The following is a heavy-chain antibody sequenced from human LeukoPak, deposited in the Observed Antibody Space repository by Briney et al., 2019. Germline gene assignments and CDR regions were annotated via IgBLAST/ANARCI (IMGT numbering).Heavy chain of an antibody. Sequence: PSETLSFTCTVSGGSISSYYWSWIRQPPGKGLEWIGYIYYSGSTNYNPSLKSRVTISVDTSKNQFSLKLSSVTAADTAVYYCARHTTVKAAWFDPWGQGTLVTVSS. J-gene: IGHJ5*02. D-gene: IGHD4-17*01. V-gene: IGHV4-59*01. CDR1: GGSISSYY. CDR3: ARHTTVKAAWFDP. CDR2: IYYSGST.